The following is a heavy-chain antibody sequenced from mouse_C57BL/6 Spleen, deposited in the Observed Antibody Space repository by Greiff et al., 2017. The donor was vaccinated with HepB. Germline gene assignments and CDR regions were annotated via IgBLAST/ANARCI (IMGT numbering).Heavy chain of an antibody. Sequence: EVKLQESGPELVKPGASVKISCKASGYSFTGYYMNWVKQSPEKSLEWIGEINPSTGGTTYNQKFKAKATLTVDKSSSTAYMQLKSLTSEDSAVYYCARDDYDVNFDYWGQGTTLTVSS. CDR1: GYSFTGYY. V-gene: IGHV1-42*01. D-gene: IGHD2-4*01. CDR2: INPSTGGT. CDR3: ARDDYDVNFDY. J-gene: IGHJ2*01.